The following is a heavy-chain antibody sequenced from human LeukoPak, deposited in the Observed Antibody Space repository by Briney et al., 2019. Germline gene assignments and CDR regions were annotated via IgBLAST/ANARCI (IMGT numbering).Heavy chain of an antibody. CDR2: IKQDGSEK. D-gene: IGHD6-13*01. CDR1: GFTFSSYS. Sequence: GGSLRLSCAASGFTFSSYSMNWVRQAPGKGLEWVANIKQDGSEKYYVDSVKGRFTISRDNAKNSLYLQMNSLRAEDTAVYYCAREGYSSSWYSVGTYYYYGMDVWGQGTTVTVSS. J-gene: IGHJ6*02. CDR3: AREGYSSSWYSVGTYYYYGMDV. V-gene: IGHV3-7*01.